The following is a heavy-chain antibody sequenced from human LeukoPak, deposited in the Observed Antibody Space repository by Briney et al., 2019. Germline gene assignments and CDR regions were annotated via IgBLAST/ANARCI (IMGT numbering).Heavy chain of an antibody. Sequence: ASVKVSCKASGYTFTSYGISWVRQAPGQGLEWMGWISTYNGNTKYAQKLQGRVTMTTDTSTSTAYMELSSLRSEDTAVYYCARAEDYYDSSGYYYYWGQGTLVTVSS. J-gene: IGHJ4*02. CDR2: ISTYNGNT. D-gene: IGHD3-22*01. V-gene: IGHV1-18*01. CDR1: GYTFTSYG. CDR3: ARAEDYYDSSGYYYY.